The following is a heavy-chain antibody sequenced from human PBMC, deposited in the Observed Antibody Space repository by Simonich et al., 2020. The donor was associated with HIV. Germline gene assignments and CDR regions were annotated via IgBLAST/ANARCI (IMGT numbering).Heavy chain of an antibody. CDR2: IYYSGST. J-gene: IGHJ3*02. V-gene: IGHV4-59*08. CDR3: ARWGLYSGSYHGAFDI. Sequence: QVQLQESGPGLVKPSETLSLTCTVSGGSISSYYWSWIRQPPGQGLEWIGDIYYSGSTNYKPSLKSQVTLAVDTSKNQFSLKLSFVTAADTAVYYCARWGLYSGSYHGAFDIWGQGTMVTVSS. D-gene: IGHD1-26*01. CDR1: GGSISSYY.